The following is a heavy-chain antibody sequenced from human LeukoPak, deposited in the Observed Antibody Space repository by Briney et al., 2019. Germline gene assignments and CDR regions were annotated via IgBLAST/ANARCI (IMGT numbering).Heavy chain of an antibody. Sequence: SETLSLTCAVSDYSISTTYYWGWIRQPPGKGLEWIGSIYHSGSTYYNPSLKSRVTISVDTSKNQFSLKLSSVTAADTAVYYCARQYQLLHFDYWGQGTLVTVSS. J-gene: IGHJ4*02. CDR3: ARQYQLLHFDY. CDR2: IYHSGST. V-gene: IGHV4-38-2*01. D-gene: IGHD2-2*01. CDR1: DYSISTTYY.